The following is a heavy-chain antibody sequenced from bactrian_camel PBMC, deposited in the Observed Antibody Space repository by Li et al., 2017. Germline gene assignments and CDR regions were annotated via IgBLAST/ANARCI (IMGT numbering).Heavy chain of an antibody. CDR1: GFTFSNYY. V-gene: IGHV3S40*01. Sequence: VQLVESGGGLVQAGGSLRLSCAVSGFTFSNYYMNWVRQAPGKGLEWVSTVNIGGNTYYADSVKGRFTISRGNAENALYLQMNSLKTEDTAMYYCAKHGGWYGLWKWEYDYWGQGTQVTVS. D-gene: IGHD6*01. CDR2: VNIGGNT. CDR3: AKHGGWYGLWKWEYDY. J-gene: IGHJ4*01.